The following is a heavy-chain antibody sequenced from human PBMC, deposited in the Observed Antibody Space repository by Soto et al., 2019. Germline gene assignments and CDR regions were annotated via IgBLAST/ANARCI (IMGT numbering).Heavy chain of an antibody. D-gene: IGHD3-10*01. CDR3: ARSITMVRGVIMAFMDV. V-gene: IGHV3-64*01. CDR1: GFTFSSYA. CDR2: ISSNGGST. Sequence: EVQLVESGGGLVQPGGALRLSCAASGFTFSSYAMHWVRQAPGKGLEYVSAISSNGGSTYYANSVKGRFTIYRDNSKNTLYLQMGSLRAEDMAVYYCARSITMVRGVIMAFMDVWGKGTTVTVSS. J-gene: IGHJ6*03.